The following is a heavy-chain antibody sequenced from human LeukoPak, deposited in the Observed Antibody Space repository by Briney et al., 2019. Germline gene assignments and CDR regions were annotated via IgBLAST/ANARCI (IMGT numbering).Heavy chain of an antibody. D-gene: IGHD5-18*01. CDR2: ISGSGGST. Sequence: PGGSLRLSCAASGFTFSSYAMSWVRQAPGKGLEWVSAISGSGGSTYYADSVKGRFTISGDNSKNTLYLQMNTLSAGDTAVYSCAKNGRGYSSDYFDYWGQGTLVTVSS. CDR1: GFTFSSYA. V-gene: IGHV3-23*01. CDR3: AKNGRGYSSDYFDY. J-gene: IGHJ4*02.